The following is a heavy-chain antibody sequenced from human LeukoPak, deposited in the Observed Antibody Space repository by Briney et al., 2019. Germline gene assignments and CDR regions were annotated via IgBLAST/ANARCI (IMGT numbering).Heavy chain of an antibody. V-gene: IGHV4-59*08. CDR2: IYYSGST. D-gene: IGHD1-1*01. CDR3: ARPWNLRYFDY. CDR1: GGSISSYY. J-gene: IGHJ4*02. Sequence: SETLSLTCTVSGGSISSYYWSWIRQPPGKGLEWIGYIYYSGSTNYNPSLKSRVTISVDTSKNQFSLKLSSVTAADTAVYYCARPWNLRYFDYWGQGTLVTVSS.